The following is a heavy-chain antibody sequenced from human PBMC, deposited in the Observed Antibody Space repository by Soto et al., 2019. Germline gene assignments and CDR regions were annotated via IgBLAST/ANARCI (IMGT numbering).Heavy chain of an antibody. V-gene: IGHV3-30-3*01. J-gene: IGHJ4*02. CDR2: ISYDGSNK. CDR1: GFTFSSYA. D-gene: IGHD5-18*01. Sequence: GGSLRLSCAASGFTFSSYAMHWVRQAPGKGLEWVAVISYDGSNKYYADSVKGRFTISRDNSKNTLYLQMNSLRAEDTAVYYCAREYSYGPYDYWGQGTLVTVS. CDR3: AREYSYGPYDY.